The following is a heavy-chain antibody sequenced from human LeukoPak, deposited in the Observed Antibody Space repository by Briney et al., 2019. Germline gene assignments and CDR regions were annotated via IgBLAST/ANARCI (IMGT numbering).Heavy chain of an antibody. J-gene: IGHJ4*02. CDR2: IYSGGST. CDR3: AGGYCSSTSCSGDDY. Sequence: PGGSLRLSCAASGFTVSSNYMSWVRQAPGKGLEWVSVIYSGGSTYYADSVKGRFTISRDNSKNTLYLQMNSLRAEDTAVYYCAGGYCSSTSCSGDDYWGQGTLVTVSS. V-gene: IGHV3-66*01. D-gene: IGHD2-2*01. CDR1: GFTVSSNY.